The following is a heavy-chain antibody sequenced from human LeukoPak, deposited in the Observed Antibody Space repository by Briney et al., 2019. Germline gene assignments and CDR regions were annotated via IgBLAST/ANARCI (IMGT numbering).Heavy chain of an antibody. CDR3: ARDRGWRTSGYYLYHFDY. Sequence: GGSLRLSCVASGFTFTDYFMSWVRQAPGKGLEWVASIKHNGGEKYYVDSVKGRFTISRDNAKNSLYLEMSSLRVVDTAVYYCARDRGWRTSGYYLYHFDYWGQGTLVTFAS. J-gene: IGHJ4*02. CDR1: GFTFTDYF. D-gene: IGHD3-22*01. CDR2: IKHNGGEK. V-gene: IGHV3-7*01.